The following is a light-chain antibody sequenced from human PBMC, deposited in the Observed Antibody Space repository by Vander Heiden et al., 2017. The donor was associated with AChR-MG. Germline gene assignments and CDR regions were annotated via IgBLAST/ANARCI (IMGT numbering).Light chain of an antibody. CDR1: SSDIGDYNY. CDR2: EVT. CDR3: SSYTTRSTVI. J-gene: IGLJ2*01. V-gene: IGLV2-14*01. Sequence: SVLTQPASVSGSPGQSVTISCTGTSSDIGDYNYVSWYQQSPGNAPKLMIYEVTNRPSGVSDRFSGSKSGNTASLTISGLQAEDEAYYYCSSYTTRSTVIFGGGTKLTVL.